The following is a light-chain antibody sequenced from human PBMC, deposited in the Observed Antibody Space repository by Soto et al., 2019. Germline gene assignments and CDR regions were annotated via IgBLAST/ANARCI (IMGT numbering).Light chain of an antibody. CDR1: ISNIGSHY. CDR3: AASDDSPVV. J-gene: IGLJ2*01. V-gene: IGLV1-47*01. Sequence: QSVLTQAPSASGTPGQRVTMSCSGSISNIGSHYVYWYQQFPQRAPKLLIYRDKQRPSGVPERFSGSKSGTSASLAISGLRSEDEAATFCAASDDSPVVFGEATMLTV. CDR2: RDK.